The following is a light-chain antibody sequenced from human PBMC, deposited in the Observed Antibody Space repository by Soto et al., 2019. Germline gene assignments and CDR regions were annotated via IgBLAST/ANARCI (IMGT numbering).Light chain of an antibody. CDR3: SSYAGTYLHVI. CDR2: DVA. J-gene: IGLJ2*01. CDR1: SDDIGDYNS. Sequence: QSVLTQPRSVSGSPGQSVTISCSGTSDDIGDYNSVSWYQKHPGKAPKLLVYDVAKRPPGVPDRFTASKSGSTASLTISGLRAEDEGDYYCSSYAGTYLHVIFGGGTKLTVL. V-gene: IGLV2-11*01.